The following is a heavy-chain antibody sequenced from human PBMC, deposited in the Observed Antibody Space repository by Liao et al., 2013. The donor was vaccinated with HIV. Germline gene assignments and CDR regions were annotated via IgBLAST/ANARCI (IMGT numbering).Heavy chain of an antibody. CDR3: AREWWADDYGDFYYMDV. D-gene: IGHD4-17*01. J-gene: IGHJ6*03. V-gene: IGHV4-61*02. Sequence: QVQLQESGPGLVQPSQTLSLTCTFSGGSLSSGSYYWSWIRQPAGKGLEWIGRIYTSGNTNYNPSLKSRVTISVDTSKNQFSLKLSSVTAADTAVYYCAREWWADDYGDFYYMDVWGKGTTVTVSS. CDR2: IYTSGNT. CDR1: GGSLSSGSYY.